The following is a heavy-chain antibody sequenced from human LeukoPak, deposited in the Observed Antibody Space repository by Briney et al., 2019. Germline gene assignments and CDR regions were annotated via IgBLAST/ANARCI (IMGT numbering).Heavy chain of an antibody. Sequence: PSETLSLTCTVSGGSINSSNYYWGWIRQPPGKGLEWIGSIYYSGSTYYNPSLKSRVTISVDTSKNQFSLKLSSVTAADTAVYYCARGIAAAGRGDYWGQGTLVTVSS. CDR2: IYYSGST. CDR3: ARGIAAAGRGDY. D-gene: IGHD6-13*01. V-gene: IGHV4-39*07. CDR1: GGSINSSNYY. J-gene: IGHJ4*02.